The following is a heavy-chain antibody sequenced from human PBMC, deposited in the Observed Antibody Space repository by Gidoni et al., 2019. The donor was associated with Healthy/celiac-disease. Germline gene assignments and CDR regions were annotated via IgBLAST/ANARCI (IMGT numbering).Heavy chain of an antibody. CDR2: IYPGDSET. CDR3: ARPGVGATASDY. J-gene: IGHJ4*02. V-gene: IGHV5-51*01. D-gene: IGHD1-26*01. Sequence: VQLVQSGAEVQKPGASVKVSCKASGYTFTSYDINWVRQMPGKGLEGIGIIYPGDSETIDSPSFQGQVTISADKSISTAYLQWSSLKASDTAMYYCARPGVGATASDYWGQGTLGTVSS. CDR1: GYTFTSYD.